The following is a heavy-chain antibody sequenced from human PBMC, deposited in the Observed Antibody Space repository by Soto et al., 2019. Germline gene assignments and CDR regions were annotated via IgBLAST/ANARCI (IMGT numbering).Heavy chain of an antibody. CDR1: GYSFTDYH. V-gene: IGHV1-2*04. J-gene: IGHJ6*02. CDR2: INPTSGRT. CDR3: ARGHSTDCSNGVCSFFYNHEMDV. Sequence: ASVKVSCKASGYSFTDYHIHWVRQAPGQGLEWLGRINPTSGRTSTAQKFQGWVTMTRDRSISTVYMELTRLRSDDTAVYFCARGHSTDCSNGVCSFFYNHEMDVWGQGTTVTVSS. D-gene: IGHD2-8*01.